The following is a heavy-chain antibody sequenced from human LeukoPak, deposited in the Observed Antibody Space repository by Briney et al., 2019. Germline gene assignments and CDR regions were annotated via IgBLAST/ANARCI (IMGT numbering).Heavy chain of an antibody. Sequence: GGSLRLSCAASGFTFSGYAMSWVRQAPGKGLEWVSAISGSGGSTYYADSVKGRFTISRDNSKNTLYLQMNSLRAEDTAVYYCAKGLGIAVAGTGDYWGQGTLVTVSS. D-gene: IGHD6-19*01. V-gene: IGHV3-23*01. CDR1: GFTFSGYA. CDR2: ISGSGGST. CDR3: AKGLGIAVAGTGDY. J-gene: IGHJ4*02.